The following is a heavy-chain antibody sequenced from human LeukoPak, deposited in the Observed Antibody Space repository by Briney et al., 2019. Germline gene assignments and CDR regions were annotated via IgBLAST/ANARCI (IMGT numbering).Heavy chain of an antibody. D-gene: IGHD2-8*02. V-gene: IGHV1-18*01. CDR1: GYTFTSYG. Sequence: ASVKVSCKASGYTFTSYGISWVRQAPGQGLEWMGWISAYNGNTNYAQKLQGRVTMTRDTSTSTVYMELSSLRSEDTAVYYCARVRGSTGYFDYWGQGTLVTVSS. J-gene: IGHJ4*02. CDR3: ARVRGSTGYFDY. CDR2: ISAYNGNT.